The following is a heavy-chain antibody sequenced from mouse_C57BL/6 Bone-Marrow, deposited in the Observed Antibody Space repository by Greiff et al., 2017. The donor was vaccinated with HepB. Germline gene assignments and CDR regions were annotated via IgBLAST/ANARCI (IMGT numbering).Heavy chain of an antibody. CDR1: GYTFTSYW. J-gene: IGHJ1*03. V-gene: IGHV1-69*01. D-gene: IGHD1-1*01. Sequence: QVQLQQPGAELVMPGASVKLSCKASGYTFTSYWMHWVKQRPGQGLEWIGEIDPSDSYTNYNQKFKGKSTLTVDKSSSTAYMQLSSLTSEDSAVYYCARSYTTVVARYWYFDVWGTGTTVTVSS. CDR2: IDPSDSYT. CDR3: ARSYTTVVARYWYFDV.